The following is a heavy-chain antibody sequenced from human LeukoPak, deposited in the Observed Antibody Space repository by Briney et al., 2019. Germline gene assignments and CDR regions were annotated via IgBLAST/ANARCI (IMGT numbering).Heavy chain of an antibody. Sequence: PGRSLRLSCAASGXTFSSYGMHWVRQAPGKGREWVAVISYDGSNKYYADSVKGRFTISRDNSKNTLYLQMNSLRAEDTAVYYCAKDAGQWEPPSDAFDIWGQGTMVTVSS. CDR2: ISYDGSNK. J-gene: IGHJ3*02. V-gene: IGHV3-30*18. D-gene: IGHD1-26*01. CDR1: GXTFSSYG. CDR3: AKDAGQWEPPSDAFDI.